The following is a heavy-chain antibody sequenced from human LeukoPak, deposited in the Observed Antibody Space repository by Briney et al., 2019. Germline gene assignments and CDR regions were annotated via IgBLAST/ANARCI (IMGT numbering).Heavy chain of an antibody. V-gene: IGHV1-2*04. CDR1: GYTFTGYY. D-gene: IGHD3-10*01. J-gene: IGHJ4*01. CDR3: ARSLEMVRGVSYYFDY. CDR2: INPNSGGT. Sequence: GASVKVSCKASGYTFTGYYMHWVRQAPGQGLEWMGWINPNSGGTNYAQKFQGWVTMTRDTSISTAYMELSRLRSDDTAVYYCARSLEMVRGVSYYFDYWGQEPWSPSPQ.